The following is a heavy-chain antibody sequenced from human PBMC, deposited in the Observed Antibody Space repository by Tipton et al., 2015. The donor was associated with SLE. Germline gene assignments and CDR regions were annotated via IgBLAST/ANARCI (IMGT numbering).Heavy chain of an antibody. CDR2: IDDSGST. J-gene: IGHJ4*02. CDR1: GGSFSGFY. V-gene: IGHV4-34*01. CDR3: ASPGYSSGSYYFDY. Sequence: TLSLTCAVYGGSFSGFYWNWIRQPPGKGLEWIGEIDDSGSTNYNPSLKSRVTTSLDTSKNQFSLKLSSVTAADTAVYYCASPGYSSGSYYFDYWGQGTLVTVSS. D-gene: IGHD6-19*01.